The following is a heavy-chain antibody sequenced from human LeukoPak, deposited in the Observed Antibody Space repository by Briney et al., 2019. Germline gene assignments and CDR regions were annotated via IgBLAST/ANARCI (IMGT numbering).Heavy chain of an antibody. CDR1: GYTFTSYD. CDR3: ARGALGLIPFDY. V-gene: IGHV1-8*01. CDR2: MNPNSGNT. Sequence: ASAKVSCKASGYTFTSYDINWVRQATGQGLEWMGWMNPNSGNTGYAQKFQGRVTMTRNTSISTAYMELSSLRSEDTAVYYCARGALGLIPFDYWGQGTLVTVSS. D-gene: IGHD2-21*01. J-gene: IGHJ4*02.